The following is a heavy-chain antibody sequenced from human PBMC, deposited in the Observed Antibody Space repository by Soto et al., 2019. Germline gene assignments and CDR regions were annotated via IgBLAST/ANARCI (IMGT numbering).Heavy chain of an antibody. Sequence: SETLSLTCTVSGASIISSYYWSWIRQPPGKGLEWIGYIYYSGSTNYNPSLKSRVTISVDTSKNQFSLKLSSVTAADTAVYYCARSRTAAGRFDYWGQGTLVTVSS. CDR2: IYYSGST. V-gene: IGHV4-59*01. CDR1: GASIISSYY. CDR3: ARSRTAAGRFDY. D-gene: IGHD6-13*01. J-gene: IGHJ4*02.